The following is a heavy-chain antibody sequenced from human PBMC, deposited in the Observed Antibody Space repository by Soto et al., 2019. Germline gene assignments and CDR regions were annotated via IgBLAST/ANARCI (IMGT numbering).Heavy chain of an antibody. CDR3: ARDRSLLTGSFQAFDY. CDR1: GFTFSSYS. D-gene: IGHD1-26*01. V-gene: IGHV3-48*02. J-gene: IGHJ4*02. Sequence: VQLVESGGGLVQPGGSLRLSCAASGFTFSSYSMNWVRQAPGKGLEWVSYISSSSSTIYYADSVKGRFTISRDNATNTLYLPMNSLRDEDTAVYYCARDRSLLTGSFQAFDYWGQGTLVTVSS. CDR2: ISSSSSTI.